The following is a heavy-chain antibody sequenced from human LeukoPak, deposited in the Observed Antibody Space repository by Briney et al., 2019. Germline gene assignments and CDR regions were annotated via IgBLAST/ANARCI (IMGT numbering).Heavy chain of an antibody. CDR2: INPNSGGT. V-gene: IGHV1-2*02. CDR1: GYTFTGYY. D-gene: IGHD6-19*01. J-gene: IGHJ4*02. CDR3: AGERPVAGTGLDY. Sequence: SVKVSCKASGYTFTGYYMHWVRQAPGQGLEWMGWINPNSGGTNYAQKFQGRVTMTRDTSISTAYMELSRLRSDDTAVFYCAGERPVAGTGLDYWGQGTLVTVSS.